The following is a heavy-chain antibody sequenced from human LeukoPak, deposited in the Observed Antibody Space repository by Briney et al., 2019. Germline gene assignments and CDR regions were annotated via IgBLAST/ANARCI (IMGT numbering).Heavy chain of an antibody. V-gene: IGHV1-2*02. CDR3: ARGLDSSGYYSYFDY. CDR2: INPNSGGT. D-gene: IGHD3-22*01. Sequence: ASVKVSCKASGYTFTGYYMHWVRQAPGQGLEWMGWINPNSGGTNYAQKFQGRVTMTRDTSISTAYMELSRLRSDDTAVYYCARGLDSSGYYSYFDYWGQGTLVTVSS. CDR1: GYTFTGYY. J-gene: IGHJ4*02.